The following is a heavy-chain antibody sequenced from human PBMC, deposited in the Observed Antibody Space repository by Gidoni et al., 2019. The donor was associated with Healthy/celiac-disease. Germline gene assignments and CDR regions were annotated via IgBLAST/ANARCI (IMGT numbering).Heavy chain of an antibody. J-gene: IGHJ6*03. V-gene: IGHV4-61*02. Sequence: QVQLQESGPGLVKPSQTLSPTCTVSGGSISSGSYYWSWIRQPAGKGLEWIGRIYTSGSTNYNPSLKSRVTISVDTSKNQFSLKLSSVTAADTAVYYCAGATYDFWSGSHYYYYYMDVWGKGTTVTVSS. CDR1: GGSISSGSYY. CDR3: AGATYDFWSGSHYYYYYMDV. CDR2: IYTSGST. D-gene: IGHD3-3*01.